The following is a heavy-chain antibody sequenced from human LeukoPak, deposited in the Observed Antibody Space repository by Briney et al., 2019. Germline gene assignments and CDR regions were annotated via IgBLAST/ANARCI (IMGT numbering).Heavy chain of an antibody. CDR2: ISGSGGST. Sequence: KTGGSLRLSCAASGFTFSSYAMSWVRQAPGKGLEWVSAISGSGGSTYYADSVKGRFTISRDNSKNTLYLQMNSLRAEDAAVYYCAKANYDFSDLFDYWGQGTLVTVSS. J-gene: IGHJ4*02. CDR3: AKANYDFSDLFDY. V-gene: IGHV3-23*01. CDR1: GFTFSSYA. D-gene: IGHD3-3*01.